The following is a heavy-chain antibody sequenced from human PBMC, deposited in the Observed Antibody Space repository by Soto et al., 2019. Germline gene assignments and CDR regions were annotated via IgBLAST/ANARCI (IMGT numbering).Heavy chain of an antibody. D-gene: IGHD4-17*01. J-gene: IGHJ4*02. CDR2: IYYSGST. CDR3: ARHAYGDYFHYFDY. CDR1: GGSISSYY. Sequence: ETLSLTCTVSGGSISSYYWSWIRQPPGKGLEWIGYIYYSGSTNYNPSLKSRVTISVDTSKNQFSLKLSSVTAADTAVYYCARHAYGDYFHYFDYWGQGTLVTVSS. V-gene: IGHV4-59*08.